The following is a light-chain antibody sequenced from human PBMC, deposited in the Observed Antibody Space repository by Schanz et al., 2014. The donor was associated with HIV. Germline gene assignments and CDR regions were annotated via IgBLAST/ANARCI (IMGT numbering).Light chain of an antibody. Sequence: QSVLTQPPSVSAAPGQKVTISCSGSTSNIANNFVSWYQQLPGTAPKLLIYDNYKRPSEIPDRFSGSKSGTSATLGITGLQTGDEADYYCGTWDSRLDVGVFGGGTKLTVL. CDR1: TSNIANNF. CDR3: GTWDSRLDVGV. J-gene: IGLJ3*02. V-gene: IGLV1-51*01. CDR2: DNY.